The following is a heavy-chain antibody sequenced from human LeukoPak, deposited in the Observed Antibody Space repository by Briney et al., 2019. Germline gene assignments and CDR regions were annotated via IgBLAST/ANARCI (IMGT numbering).Heavy chain of an antibody. CDR3: ARNGVVTAQNYYYYMDV. CDR1: GYTFTSYY. D-gene: IGHD2-21*02. V-gene: IGHV1-46*01. Sequence: ASVKVSCKASGYTFTSYYMHWVRQAPGQGLEWMGIINPSGGSTSYAQKFQGRVTMTRNTSISTAYMELSSLRSEDTAVYYCARNGVVTAQNYYYYMDVWGKGTTVTISS. CDR2: INPSGGST. J-gene: IGHJ6*03.